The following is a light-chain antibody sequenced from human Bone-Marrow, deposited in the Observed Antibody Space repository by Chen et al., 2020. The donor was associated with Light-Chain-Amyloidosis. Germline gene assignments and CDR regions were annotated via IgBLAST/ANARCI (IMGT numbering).Light chain of an antibody. CDR3: QVWDIRSSHVA. CDR2: DDS. J-gene: IGLJ2*01. V-gene: IGLV3-21*02. CDR1: DIGSKS. Sequence: SYVLTQAPSVSVAPGQTAAIPCGGKDIGSKSVHWYQQKPGQAPVVVVHDDSDRPSGIPERFSGSNSGNTATLIITRVEVGDEADYYCQVWDIRSSHVAFGGGTKLTVL.